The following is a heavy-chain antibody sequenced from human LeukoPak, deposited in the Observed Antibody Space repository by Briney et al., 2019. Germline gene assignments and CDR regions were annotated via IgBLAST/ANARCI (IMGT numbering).Heavy chain of an antibody. CDR2: IWYDGSKK. Sequence: GGSLRLSCAASGFTFSHYGTHWVRQTPGKGLEWVALIWYDGSKKDYTDSVKGRFTISRDNSKNTLSLQMNSLRVEDTAVYYCARDGINSSFWHYFESWGQGTLVTVSS. V-gene: IGHV3-33*01. CDR1: GFTFSHYG. J-gene: IGHJ4*02. CDR3: ARDGINSSFWHYFES. D-gene: IGHD2/OR15-2a*01.